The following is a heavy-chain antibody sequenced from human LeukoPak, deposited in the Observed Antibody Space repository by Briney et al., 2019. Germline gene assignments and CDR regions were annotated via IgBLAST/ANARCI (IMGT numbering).Heavy chain of an antibody. CDR3: AREGYDVSGSYPLDY. Sequence: GGSLRLSCAASGFTFSSYSMNWVRQAPGKGLEWVSYISSRSSTIYYADSVKGRFTISRDNDKNSLYLQMNSLRDEDTAVYYYAREGYDVSGSYPLDYWGQGTLVTVSS. D-gene: IGHD3-10*01. CDR1: GFTFSSYS. V-gene: IGHV3-48*02. J-gene: IGHJ4*02. CDR2: ISSRSSTI.